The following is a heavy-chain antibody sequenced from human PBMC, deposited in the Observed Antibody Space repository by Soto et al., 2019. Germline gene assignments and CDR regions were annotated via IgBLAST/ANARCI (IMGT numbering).Heavy chain of an antibody. J-gene: IGHJ4*02. D-gene: IGHD1-1*01. V-gene: IGHV4-34*01. CDR2: INHSGST. CDR3: ARDRQTDFDY. CDR1: GGSFSGYY. Sequence: QVQLQQWGAGLLKPSETLSLTCAVYGGSFSGYYWSWIRQPPGKGLEWIGEINHSGSTNYNPSLKSRVTISVDTSKNQFSLKLSSVTAADTAVYYCARDRQTDFDYWGQGTLVTVSS.